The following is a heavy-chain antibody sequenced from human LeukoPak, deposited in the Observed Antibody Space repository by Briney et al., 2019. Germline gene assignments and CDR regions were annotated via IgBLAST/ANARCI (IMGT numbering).Heavy chain of an antibody. CDR3: ARVGVSGYSYYYYYYGMDV. Sequence: SETLSLTCTVSGGSISSYYWSWIRQPPGKGLEWIGYIYYSGSTNYNPSPKSRVTISVDTSKNQFSLKLSSVTAADTAVYYCARVGVSGYSYYYYYYGMDVWGQGTTVTVSS. J-gene: IGHJ6*02. V-gene: IGHV4-59*01. CDR1: GGSISSYY. D-gene: IGHD3-22*01. CDR2: IYYSGST.